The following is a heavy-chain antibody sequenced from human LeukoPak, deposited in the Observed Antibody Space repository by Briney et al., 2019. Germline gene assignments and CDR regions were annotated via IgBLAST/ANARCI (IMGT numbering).Heavy chain of an antibody. J-gene: IGHJ4*02. CDR1: GGSISSSSYY. V-gene: IGHV4-39*07. CDR3: ARVDSSGWPLDY. D-gene: IGHD6-19*01. CDR2: IYYSGST. Sequence: SETLSLTCTVSGGSISSSSYYWGWIRQPPGKGLEWIGTIYYSGSTYYIPSLKSRVTISVDTSKNQFSLYLTSVTAADTAVYYCARVDSSGWPLDYWGQGTLVTVSS.